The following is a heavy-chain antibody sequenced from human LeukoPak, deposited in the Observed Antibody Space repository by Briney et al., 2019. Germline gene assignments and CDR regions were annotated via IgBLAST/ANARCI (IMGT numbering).Heavy chain of an antibody. V-gene: IGHV4-30-2*01. D-gene: IGHD3-22*01. CDR3: ARDLYYYDSSGYKRGAFDV. J-gene: IGHJ3*01. CDR2: IYHSGST. CDR1: GGSISSGGYY. Sequence: PSQTLSLTCTVSGGSISSGGYYWSWIRQPPGKGLEWIGYIYHSGSTYYNPSLKSRVTISVDRSKNQFSLKLSSVTAADTAVYYCARDLYYYDSSGYKRGAFDVWGQGTMVTVSS.